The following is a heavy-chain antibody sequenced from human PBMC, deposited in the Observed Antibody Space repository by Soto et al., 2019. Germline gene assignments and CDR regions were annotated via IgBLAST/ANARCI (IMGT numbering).Heavy chain of an antibody. J-gene: IGHJ5*02. CDR1: GDSINSDGYF. Sequence: QVQLQESGPGLVKPSQTLSLTCTVSGDSINSDGYFWSWISQHPGKGLEWIGSIYHFGTTYYNPSLSSRLNMSMDTSKNQFSLNLNAVTAADTAVYYCARLICASSICYFPAWFDPWGRGTLVTVSS. CDR2: IYHFGTT. V-gene: IGHV4-31*03. D-gene: IGHD2-21*01. CDR3: ARLICASSICYFPAWFDP.